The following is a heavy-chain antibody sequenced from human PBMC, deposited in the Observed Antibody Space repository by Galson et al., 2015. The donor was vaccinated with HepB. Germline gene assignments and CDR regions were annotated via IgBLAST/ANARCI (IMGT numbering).Heavy chain of an antibody. V-gene: IGHV1-24*01. J-gene: IGHJ5*02. CDR3: ATELTYSSGWYSFDP. CDR2: FDPEDGET. Sequence: SVKVSCKVSGYTLTELSMHWVRQAPGKGLEWMGGFDPEDGETIYAQKSQGRVTMTEDTSTDTAYMELSSLRSEDTAVYYCATELTYSSGWYSFDPWGQGTLVTVSS. CDR1: GYTLTELS. D-gene: IGHD6-19*01.